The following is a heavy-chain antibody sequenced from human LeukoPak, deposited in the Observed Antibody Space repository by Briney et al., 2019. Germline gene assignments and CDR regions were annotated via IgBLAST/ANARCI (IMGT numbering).Heavy chain of an antibody. CDR3: ARRGVTISPRYCYGMDV. CDR1: GGSFSGYY. Sequence: SETLSLTCAVCGGSFSGYYWSWIRQPPGKGLEWIGEINHSGSTNYNPSLKSRVTISVDTSKNQFSLKLSSVTAADTAVYYCARRGVTISPRYCYGMDVWGKGTTVTVSS. V-gene: IGHV4-34*01. CDR2: INHSGST. D-gene: IGHD3-9*01. J-gene: IGHJ6*04.